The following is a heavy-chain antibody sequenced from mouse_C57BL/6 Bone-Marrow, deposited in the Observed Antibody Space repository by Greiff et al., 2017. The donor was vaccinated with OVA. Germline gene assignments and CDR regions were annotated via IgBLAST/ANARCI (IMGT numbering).Heavy chain of an antibody. Sequence: DVQLVESGGGLVQPGGSLKLSCAASGFTFSDYGMAWVRQAPRKGPEWVAFISNLAYSIYYADTVTGRFTISRENAKNTLYLEMSSLRSEDTAMYYCARQGWLLPYAMDYWGQGTSVTVSS. CDR3: ARQGWLLPYAMDY. D-gene: IGHD2-3*01. V-gene: IGHV5-15*01. J-gene: IGHJ4*01. CDR1: GFTFSDYG. CDR2: ISNLAYSI.